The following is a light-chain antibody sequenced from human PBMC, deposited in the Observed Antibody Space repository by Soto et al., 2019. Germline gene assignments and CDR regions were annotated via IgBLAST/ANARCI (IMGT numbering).Light chain of an antibody. Sequence: EIVLTQSPGTLSLSPGESATLSCRASESVSSSYLAWYQQKLGQAPRLLIYGASNRATGIPDSFSGRGSGTDFSLTITRLAPEDSPVYYCQQYGGSPPTFGQGTKVQIK. CDR1: ESVSSSY. CDR2: GAS. V-gene: IGKV3-20*01. CDR3: QQYGGSPPT. J-gene: IGKJ1*01.